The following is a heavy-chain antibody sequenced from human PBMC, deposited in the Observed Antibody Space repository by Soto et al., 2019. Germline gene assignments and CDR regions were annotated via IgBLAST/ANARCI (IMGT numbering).Heavy chain of an antibody. CDR3: ARVFVAIPWFDP. CDR2: IYYSGST. J-gene: IGHJ5*02. V-gene: IGHV4-30-4*01. CDR1: GGTISGGEYY. D-gene: IGHD2-21*01. Sequence: QVQLQESGPGLVKTSQTQSLTCTVTGGTISGGEYYWSWIRQPPGKGLEWIGYIYYSGSTYYNQSLKSRVTISVDTSKNQFSLKLSSVTAADTAVYYCARVFVAIPWFDPWGQGTLVTVSS.